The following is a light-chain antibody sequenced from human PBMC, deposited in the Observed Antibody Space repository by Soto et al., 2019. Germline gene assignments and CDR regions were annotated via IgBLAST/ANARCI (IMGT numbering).Light chain of an antibody. CDR1: QSVGSN. J-gene: IGKJ2*01. CDR2: GAS. V-gene: IGKV3-15*01. CDR3: QQYNNWPLEFT. Sequence: EILMAQSPATVSVSPGERATLSCRATQSVGSNLAWYQQKPGQAPRLLIYGASTRATGIPARFSGSGSGTEFTLTISGLQSEDFALYYCQQYNNWPLEFTFGQGTKLEIK.